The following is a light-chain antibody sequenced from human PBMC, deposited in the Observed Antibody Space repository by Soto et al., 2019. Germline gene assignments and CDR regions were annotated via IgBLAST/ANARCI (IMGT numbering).Light chain of an antibody. CDR3: CSHTSSSPYV. CDR1: SSDVGGYNY. Sequence: QSVLTQPPSASGSPGQSVTISCTGTSSDVGGYNYVSWYQQHPGRAPRLMIYEVNKRPSGVPDRFSGSKSGDTASLTVSGLQAEDEADYYCCSHTSSSPYVFGTGTKVTVL. J-gene: IGLJ1*01. CDR2: EVN. V-gene: IGLV2-8*01.